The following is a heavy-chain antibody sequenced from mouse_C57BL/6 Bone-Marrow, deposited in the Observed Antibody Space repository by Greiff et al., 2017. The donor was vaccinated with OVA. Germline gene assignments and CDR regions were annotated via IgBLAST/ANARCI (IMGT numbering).Heavy chain of an antibody. CDR2: ISGGGGNT. Sequence: EVQRVESGGGLVKPGGSLKLSCAASGFTFSSYTMSWVRQTPEKRLEWVATISGGGGNTYYPDSVKGRFTISRDNAKNTLYLQMSSLRSEDTALYYCARTLSYYSNYDYAMVYWGQGTSVTVSS. V-gene: IGHV5-9*01. CDR1: GFTFSSYT. CDR3: ARTLSYYSNYDYAMVY. J-gene: IGHJ4*01. D-gene: IGHD2-5*01.